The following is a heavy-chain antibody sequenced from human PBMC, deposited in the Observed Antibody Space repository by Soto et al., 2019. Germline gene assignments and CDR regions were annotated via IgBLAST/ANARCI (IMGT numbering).Heavy chain of an antibody. Sequence: ASVKVSCKASGYTFTGYYMHWVRLAPGQGLEWMGWINPNSGGTNYAQKFQGWVTMTRDTSISTAYMELSRLRSDDTAVYYCAIIPLRGAFDIWGQGTMVTVSS. J-gene: IGHJ3*02. CDR1: GYTFTGYY. CDR3: AIIPLRGAFDI. V-gene: IGHV1-2*04. D-gene: IGHD3-10*01. CDR2: INPNSGGT.